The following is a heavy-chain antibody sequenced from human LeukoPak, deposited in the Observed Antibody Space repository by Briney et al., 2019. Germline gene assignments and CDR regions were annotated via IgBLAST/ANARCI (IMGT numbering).Heavy chain of an antibody. CDR3: AKDRDSYGYRGWFDP. CDR1: GFTFSTYN. Sequence: GGSLRLSCSASGFTFSTYNMNWVRQAPGKGLEWVSFIGTSSGAIYYADSVKGRFTISRDNSKNTLYLQMNSLRVEDTAVYYCAKDRDSYGYRGWFDPWGQGTLVTVSS. V-gene: IGHV3-48*01. D-gene: IGHD5-18*01. J-gene: IGHJ5*02. CDR2: IGTSSGAI.